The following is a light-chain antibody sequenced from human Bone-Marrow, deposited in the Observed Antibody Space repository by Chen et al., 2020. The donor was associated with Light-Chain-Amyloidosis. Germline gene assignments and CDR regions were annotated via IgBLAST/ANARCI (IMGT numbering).Light chain of an antibody. Sequence: QSALTQPASVAGSPGQSITIFCTGTSSDVGGYHYVSWYQQHPGKAPKLLIYDVSNQPSGVSNRFSGSKSGNAASLTISGLQAEDEADYYCSSYTSSSTGIFGSGTKVTVL. CDR1: SSDVGGYHY. V-gene: IGLV2-14*01. CDR2: DVS. J-gene: IGLJ1*01. CDR3: SSYTSSSTGI.